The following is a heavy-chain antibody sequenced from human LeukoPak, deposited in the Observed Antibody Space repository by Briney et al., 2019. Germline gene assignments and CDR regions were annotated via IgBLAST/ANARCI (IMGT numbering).Heavy chain of an antibody. D-gene: IGHD3-16*01. CDR3: ARGPYDYVWGSQYYFDY. CDR2: VIPIFGTA. Sequence: SVKVSCKASGGTFSSYAISWVRQAPGQGLEWMGGVIPIFGTANYAQKFQGRVTITADESTSTAYMELSSLRSEGTAVYYRARGPYDYVWGSQYYFDYWGQGTLVTVSS. V-gene: IGHV1-69*13. J-gene: IGHJ4*02. CDR1: GGTFSSYA.